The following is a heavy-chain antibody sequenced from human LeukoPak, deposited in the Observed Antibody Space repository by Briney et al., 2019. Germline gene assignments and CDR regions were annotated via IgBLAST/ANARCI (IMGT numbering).Heavy chain of an antibody. Sequence: PGGSLRLSCAASGFIFSSYAMSWVRQAPGKGLEWVSVVSGSGGSTYYADSVKGRFTISRDNSKNTVYLQMNSLRAEDTAVYYCAKGSDLWFEKTWGQGTLVTVSS. V-gene: IGHV3-23*01. CDR3: AKGSDLWFEKT. CDR2: VSGSGGST. D-gene: IGHD3-10*01. J-gene: IGHJ4*02. CDR1: GFIFSSYA.